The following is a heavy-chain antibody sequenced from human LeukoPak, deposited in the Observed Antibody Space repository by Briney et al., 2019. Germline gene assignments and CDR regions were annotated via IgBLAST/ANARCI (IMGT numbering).Heavy chain of an antibody. Sequence: GRSLRLSCAASGFTFSSYGMHWVRQAPGKGLEWVAVIWYDGSNKYYADSVKGRFTISRDNSKNTLYLQMNSLRAEDTAVYYCARDHSSGSLTFDYWGQGTLVTVSS. V-gene: IGHV3-33*01. J-gene: IGHJ4*02. CDR1: GFTFSSYG. CDR3: ARDHSSGSLTFDY. D-gene: IGHD6-19*01. CDR2: IWYDGSNK.